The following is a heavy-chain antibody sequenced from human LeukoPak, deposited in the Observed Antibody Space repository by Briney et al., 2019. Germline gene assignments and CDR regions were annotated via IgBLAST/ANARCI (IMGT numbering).Heavy chain of an antibody. CDR3: ARETYYYDSSGYYGGIDY. CDR2: VYTSGST. V-gene: IGHV4-61*02. Sequence: PSETLSLTCSVSGGSITSGSYYWSWIRQPAGKGLEWIGRVYTSGSTKYNPSLKSRVSLSVDTSKNQFSLKLSSVTAADTAVYYCARETYYYDSSGYYGGIDYWGQGTLVTVSS. CDR1: GGSITSGSYY. J-gene: IGHJ4*02. D-gene: IGHD3-22*01.